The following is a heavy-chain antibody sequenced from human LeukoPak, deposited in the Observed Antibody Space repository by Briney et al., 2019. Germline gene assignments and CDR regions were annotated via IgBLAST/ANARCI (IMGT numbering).Heavy chain of an antibody. D-gene: IGHD1-1*01. J-gene: IGHJ3*02. CDR2: IYYSGST. CDR1: GGSISSGDYY. Sequence: SETLSLTCTVSGGSISSGDYYWSWIRQPPGKGLEWIGYIYYSGSTYYNPSLKSRVTISVDTSKNQFSLKLSSVTAADTAVYYCARRTGKGGAFDIWGQGTMVTVSS. V-gene: IGHV4-30-4*02. CDR3: ARRTGKGGAFDI.